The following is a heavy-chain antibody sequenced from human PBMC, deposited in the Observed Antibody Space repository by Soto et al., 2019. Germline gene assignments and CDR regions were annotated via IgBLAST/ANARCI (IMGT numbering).Heavy chain of an antibody. CDR1: GFTFDDYT. D-gene: IGHD4-17*01. CDR2: ISWDGGST. V-gene: IGHV3-43*01. CDR3: AKVQHDYGDYYFDY. J-gene: IGHJ4*02. Sequence: GGSLRLSCAASGFTFDDYTMHWVRQAPGKGLEWVSLISWDGGSTYYADSVKGRFTISRDNSKNSLYLQMNSLRTEDTALYYCAKVQHDYGDYYFDYWGQGTLVTVSS.